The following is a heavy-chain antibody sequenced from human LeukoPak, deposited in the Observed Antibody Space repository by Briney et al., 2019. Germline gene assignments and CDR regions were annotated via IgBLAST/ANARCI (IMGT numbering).Heavy chain of an antibody. D-gene: IGHD4-17*01. CDR2: IYHSGST. CDR3: ARVLYGDYDY. CDR1: GGSFSGYY. V-gene: IGHV4-34*01. J-gene: IGHJ4*02. Sequence: SETLSLTCAVYGGSFSGYYWSWIRQPPGKGLEWIGEIYHSGSTNYNPSLKSRVTISVDTSKNQFSLKLSSVTAADTAVYYCARVLYGDYDYWGQGTLVTVSS.